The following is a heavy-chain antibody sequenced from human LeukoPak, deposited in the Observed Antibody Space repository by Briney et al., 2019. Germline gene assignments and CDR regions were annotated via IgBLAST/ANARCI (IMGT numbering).Heavy chain of an antibody. J-gene: IGHJ4*02. CDR2: IYYSGST. V-gene: IGHV4-59*01. Sequence: SETLSLTCTVSGGYISSYYWSWIRQPPGKGLEWIGYIYYSGSTNYNPSLKSRVTISVDTSKNQFSLKLSSVTAADTAVYYCARGGVDFDGYNPLDYWGQGTLVTVSS. D-gene: IGHD5-24*01. CDR1: GGYISSYY. CDR3: ARGGVDFDGYNPLDY.